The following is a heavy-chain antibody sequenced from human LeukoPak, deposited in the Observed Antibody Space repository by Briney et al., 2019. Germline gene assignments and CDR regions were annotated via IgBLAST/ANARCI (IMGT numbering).Heavy chain of an antibody. CDR1: GFTFNNYW. Sequence: PGGSLRLSCVASGFTFNNYWMTWVRQAPGKGLEWVANIRHDGSARYYGDSVKGRFTISRDDAKNSLFLQMNSPRADDTALYYCARDNSGFDYWGQGTLVTVSS. V-gene: IGHV3-7*01. D-gene: IGHD6-19*01. J-gene: IGHJ4*02. CDR2: IRHDGSAR. CDR3: ARDNSGFDY.